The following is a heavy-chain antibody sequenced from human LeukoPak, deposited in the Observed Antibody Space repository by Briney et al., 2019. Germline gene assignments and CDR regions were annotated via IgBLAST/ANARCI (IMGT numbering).Heavy chain of an antibody. V-gene: IGHV3-23*01. J-gene: IGHJ1*01. CDR2: ISGSGGST. CDR1: GFTFSSYA. Sequence: GGSLRLSCAASGFTFSSYAMSWVRQAPGKGLEWVSAISGSGGSTYYADSVKGRFTISRDNSKNTLYLQMNSLKAEDTAVYYCAKDARGDYYAEYFQHWGQGTLVTVSS. CDR3: AKDARGDYYAEYFQH. D-gene: IGHD3-22*01.